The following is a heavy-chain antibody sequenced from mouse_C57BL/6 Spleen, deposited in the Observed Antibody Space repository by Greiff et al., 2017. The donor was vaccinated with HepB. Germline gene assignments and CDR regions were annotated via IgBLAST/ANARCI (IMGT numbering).Heavy chain of an antibody. V-gene: IGHV1-4*01. CDR2: INPSSGYT. CDR1: GYTFTSYT. CDR3: ASSAPYHYGSSYDAIDY. D-gene: IGHD1-1*01. Sequence: VQLQQSGAELARPGASVKMSCKASGYTFTSYTMHWVKQRPGQGLEWIGYINPSSGYTKYNQKFKDKATLTADKSSSTAYMQLSSLTSEDSAVYYCASSAPYHYGSSYDAIDYWGQGTSVTVSS. J-gene: IGHJ4*01.